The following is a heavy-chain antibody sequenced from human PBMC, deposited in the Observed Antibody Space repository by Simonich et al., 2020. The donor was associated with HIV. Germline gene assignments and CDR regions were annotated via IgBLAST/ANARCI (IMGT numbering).Heavy chain of an antibody. Sequence: GPGLVKPSQTLSLTCTVSGGSISSGNYYWSWIRQHPGKGLEWIAYIYYTGSTYYNPSLKSRVSISIDTSKNQFSLKLSSVTAADTAVYYCARGGAGGDDYWGQGTLVTVSS. CDR1: GGSISSGNYY. V-gene: IGHV4-30-4*08. J-gene: IGHJ4*02. CDR3: ARGGAGGDDY. D-gene: IGHD1-26*01. CDR2: IYYTGST.